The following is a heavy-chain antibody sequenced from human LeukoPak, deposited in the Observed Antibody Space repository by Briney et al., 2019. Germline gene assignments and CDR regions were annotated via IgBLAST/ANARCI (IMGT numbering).Heavy chain of an antibody. J-gene: IGHJ3*02. V-gene: IGHV3-20*04. CDR1: GFTFDDYG. CDR3: ARDPTIFGVVVGAFDI. CDR2: INWNGGST. Sequence: PGGSLRLSCAASGFTFDDYGMSWVRQAPGKGLEWVSGINWNGGSTGYADPVKGRFTISRDNAKNSLYLQMNSLRAEDTALYYCARDPTIFGVVVGAFDIWGQGTMVTVSS. D-gene: IGHD3-3*01.